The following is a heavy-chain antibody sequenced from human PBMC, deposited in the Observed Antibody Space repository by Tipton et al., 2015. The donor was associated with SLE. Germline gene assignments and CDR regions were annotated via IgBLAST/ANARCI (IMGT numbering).Heavy chain of an antibody. CDR3: ARALDYGGNPWYFDY. D-gene: IGHD4-23*01. CDR2: IYHSGST. J-gene: IGHJ4*02. CDR1: GGSISSGGYS. Sequence: LRLSCAVSGGSISSGGYSWSWIGQPPGKGLEWIGYIYHSGSTYYNPSLKSRVTISVDRSKNQFSLKLSSVTAADTAVYYCARALDYGGNPWYFDYWGQGTLVTVSS. V-gene: IGHV4-30-2*01.